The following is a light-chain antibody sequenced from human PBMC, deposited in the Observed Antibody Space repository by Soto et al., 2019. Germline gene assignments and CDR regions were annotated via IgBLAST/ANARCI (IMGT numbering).Light chain of an antibody. V-gene: IGLV1-47*01. Sequence: QSVLTQPPSASGTPGQRVTISCSGSSSNIGSNYVYWYQQLPGTAPKLLIYRNNQRPLGVPDRFSGSKSGTSASLAISGLRSEDEADYYCAACDDSLSGPGVVFGGGTKLTVL. CDR2: RNN. CDR1: SSNIGSNY. J-gene: IGLJ2*01. CDR3: AACDDSLSGPGVV.